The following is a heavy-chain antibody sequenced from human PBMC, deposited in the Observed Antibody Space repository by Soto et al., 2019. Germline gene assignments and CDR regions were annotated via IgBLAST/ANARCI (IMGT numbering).Heavy chain of an antibody. D-gene: IGHD3-16*01. V-gene: IGHV1-69*08. CDR1: GGTFSSYT. Sequence: SVKVSCKASGGTFSSYTISWVRQAPGQGLEWMGRIIPILGKTNYAQKLQGRVTITADTSTSTAYMELRSLRSDDTAVYYCARDRRVFSHQFDPWGQGTLVTVSS. J-gene: IGHJ5*02. CDR3: ARDRRVFSHQFDP. CDR2: IIPILGKT.